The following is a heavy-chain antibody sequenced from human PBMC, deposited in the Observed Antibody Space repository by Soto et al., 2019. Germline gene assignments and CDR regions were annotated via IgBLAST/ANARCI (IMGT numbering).Heavy chain of an antibody. D-gene: IGHD2-15*01. V-gene: IGHV4-39*01. CDR1: GCSISSSSYY. J-gene: IGHJ5*02. Sequence: LPETLSLTCTVSGCSISSSSYYWGWIRQPPGKGLEWIGSIYYSGSTYYNPSLKSRVTISVDTSKNQFSLKLSSVTAADTAVYYCASGYCSGGSCRGYWFDPWGQGTLVTVSS. CDR3: ASGYCSGGSCRGYWFDP. CDR2: IYYSGST.